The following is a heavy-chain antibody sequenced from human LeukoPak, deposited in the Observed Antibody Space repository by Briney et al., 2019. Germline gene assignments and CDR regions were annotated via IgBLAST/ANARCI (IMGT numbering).Heavy chain of an antibody. V-gene: IGHV3-30*16. D-gene: IGHD6-19*01. J-gene: IGHJ4*02. CDR2: ISYDGSNK. CDR1: GLIFRSYV. Sequence: GRSLRLSCAASGLIFRSYVMHWVRQAPGKGLKWVAFISYDGSNKYYSDSVKGRFTVSRDNSKNTLYLQMNSLRAEDTAVYYCAKGQWLAPFDYWGQGTLVTVSS. CDR3: AKGQWLAPFDY.